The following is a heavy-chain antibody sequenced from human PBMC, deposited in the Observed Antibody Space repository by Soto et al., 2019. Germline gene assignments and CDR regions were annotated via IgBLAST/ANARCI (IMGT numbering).Heavy chain of an antibody. Sequence: QVQLVQSGAEVKKPGSSVKVSCKASGGTFNRYTITWVRQAPGQGLEWMGRILPFLGIAYYAQNFQGRVTITADKSTSTAYMELSSLRSEDTAVYYCASGDEEEDHYWYVDLWGRGTLVTVSS. CDR3: ASGDEEEDHYWYVDL. D-gene: IGHD3-10*01. V-gene: IGHV1-69*02. CDR2: ILPFLGIA. CDR1: GGTFNRYT. J-gene: IGHJ2*01.